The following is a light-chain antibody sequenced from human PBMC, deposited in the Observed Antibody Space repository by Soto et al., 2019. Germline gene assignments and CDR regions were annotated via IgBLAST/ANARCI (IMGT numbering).Light chain of an antibody. CDR3: QQSNNWPFT. J-gene: IGKJ3*01. CDR1: QSISNN. V-gene: IGKV3-15*01. Sequence: EIVMTQSPATLSVSPGERATLSCRASQSISNNLAWYQQQPGQAPRLLIYGASTTATGIPARFSGSGTGTEFTLTISSLQSEDFAVYYCQQSNNWPFTFGPGTKVDIK. CDR2: GAS.